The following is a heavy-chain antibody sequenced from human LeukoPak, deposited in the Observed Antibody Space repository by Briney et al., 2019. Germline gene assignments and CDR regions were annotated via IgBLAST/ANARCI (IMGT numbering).Heavy chain of an antibody. D-gene: IGHD6-19*01. CDR3: ARVAGNTFDI. V-gene: IGHV3-23*01. CDR1: GFTFSSYA. CDR2: ISGSGGST. J-gene: IGHJ3*02. Sequence: GGSLRLSCAASGFTFSSYAMSWVRQAPGKGLEWVSAISGSGGSTYYLASVKGRFTISREKAKNSLYLQMNSLRAGDTAVYYCARVAGNTFDIWGQGTMVTVSS.